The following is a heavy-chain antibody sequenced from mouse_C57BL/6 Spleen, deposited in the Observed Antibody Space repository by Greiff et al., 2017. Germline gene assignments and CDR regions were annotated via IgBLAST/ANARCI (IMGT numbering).Heavy chain of an antibody. Sequence: EVQLVESGGGLVKPGGSLKLSCAASGFTFSDYGMHWVRQAPEKGLEWVAYISSGSSTIYYADTVKGRFTISRDHAKNTLFLQMTSLRSEDTAMYYCARTHITTVVAMDYWGQGTSVTVSS. CDR3: ARTHITTVVAMDY. CDR1: GFTFSDYG. CDR2: ISSGSSTI. V-gene: IGHV5-17*01. D-gene: IGHD1-1*01. J-gene: IGHJ4*01.